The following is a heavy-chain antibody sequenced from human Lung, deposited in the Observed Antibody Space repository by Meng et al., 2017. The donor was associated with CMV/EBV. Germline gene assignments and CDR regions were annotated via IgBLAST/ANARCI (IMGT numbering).Heavy chain of an antibody. CDR3: ARDRGRYGMDV. J-gene: IGHJ6*02. V-gene: IGHV3-7*01. CDR2: IKQDGSEK. Sequence: GEXXKISCAASGFTFSSYWMSWVRQAPGKGLERVANIKQDGSEKYYVDSVKGRFTISRDNAKNSLYLQMNSLRAEDTAVYYCARDRGRYGMDVFGQGTTVTVSS. CDR1: GFTFSSYW.